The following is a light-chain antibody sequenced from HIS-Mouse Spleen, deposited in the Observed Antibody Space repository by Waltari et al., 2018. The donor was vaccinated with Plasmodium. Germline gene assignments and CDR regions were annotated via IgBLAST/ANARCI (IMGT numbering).Light chain of an antibody. CDR3: QQYNNWSFT. Sequence: EIVMTQSPATLSVSPGERATLSCRASQSVSSNLAWYQQKPGQAPRLLIYGASTRATGIPASFIGSGSGTEFTRTISSLQSEDFAVYYCQQYNNWSFTFGPGTKVDIK. CDR2: GAS. V-gene: IGKV3-15*01. J-gene: IGKJ3*01. CDR1: QSVSSN.